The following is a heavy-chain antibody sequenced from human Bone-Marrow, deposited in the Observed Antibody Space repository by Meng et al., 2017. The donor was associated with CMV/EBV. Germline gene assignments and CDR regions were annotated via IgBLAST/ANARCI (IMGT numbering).Heavy chain of an antibody. J-gene: IGHJ6*02. Sequence: GESLKISCAASGFMFDDYGMSWVRQAPGKGLEWVSGINWNGGSTDYADSVKGRFTISRDNAKNSLYLHMNSLRVGDTALYHCARNVGYYYGMDVWGQGTTVTVSS. V-gene: IGHV3-20*01. CDR2: INWNGGST. D-gene: IGHD1-26*01. CDR3: ARNVGYYYGMDV. CDR1: GFMFDDYG.